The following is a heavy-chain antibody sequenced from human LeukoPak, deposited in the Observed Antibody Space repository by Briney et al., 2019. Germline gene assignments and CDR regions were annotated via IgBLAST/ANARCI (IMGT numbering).Heavy chain of an antibody. J-gene: IGHJ6*03. Sequence: ASVKVSCKASGYTFTTYYMHWVRQAPGQGLEWMGWINPNSGGTNYAQKFQGRVTMTRDTSISTAYMELSRLRSDDTAVYYCARAARTYYYYYMDVWGKGTTVTVSS. D-gene: IGHD6-6*01. CDR3: ARAARTYYYYYMDV. V-gene: IGHV1-2*02. CDR1: GYTFTTYY. CDR2: INPNSGGT.